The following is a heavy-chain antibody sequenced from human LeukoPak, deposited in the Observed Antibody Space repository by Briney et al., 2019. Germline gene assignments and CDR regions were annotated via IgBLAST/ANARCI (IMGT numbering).Heavy chain of an antibody. CDR3: ARDRDSRGYSHFDY. CDR1: GFTFSTFW. Sequence: PGGSLRLSCATSGFTFSTFWMHWVRQVPGKGLVGVSRIHSDGSTTNYADLAKGRFTISRDNAKNTLYLQMNSLRAEDTAVYYCARDRDSRGYSHFDYWGQGTLVTVSS. D-gene: IGHD3-22*01. V-gene: IGHV3-74*01. J-gene: IGHJ4*02. CDR2: IHSDGSTT.